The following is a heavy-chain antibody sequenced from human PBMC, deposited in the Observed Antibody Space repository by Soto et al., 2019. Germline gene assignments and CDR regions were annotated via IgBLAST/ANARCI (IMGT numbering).Heavy chain of an antibody. D-gene: IGHD4-4*01. CDR1: GCSIGTYY. CDR2: IFHSGST. V-gene: IGHV4-59*01. J-gene: IGHJ4*02. CDR3: ARGKCYDYSVDY. Sequence: PPETLSLTCSVSGCSIGTYYWIWIRQPPVKGWEWIEYIFHSGSTNHNLSLETRVTIAVDTSNNHFSLKLSSATAADTALYYCARGKCYDYSVDYWGQGTLVTVSS.